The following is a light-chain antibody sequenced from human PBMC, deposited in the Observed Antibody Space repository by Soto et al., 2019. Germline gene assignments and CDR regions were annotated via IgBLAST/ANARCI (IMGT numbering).Light chain of an antibody. CDR3: QHYNSYSEA. Sequence: TQSPSTLSGSVGDRVTITCRASKTISSWLXWYXXKXGXXXKXXXYKASTLKSGVPSRFSGSGYGTEFTLTISSLQPDDFATYYCQHYNSYSEAFGQGTKVDIK. J-gene: IGKJ1*01. CDR1: KTISSW. V-gene: IGKV1-5*03. CDR2: KAS.